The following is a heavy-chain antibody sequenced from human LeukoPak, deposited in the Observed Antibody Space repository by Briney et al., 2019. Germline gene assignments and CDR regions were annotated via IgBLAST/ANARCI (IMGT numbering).Heavy chain of an antibody. V-gene: IGHV3-23*01. CDR3: AKGFRDGCSNTSCYATPLFDY. D-gene: IGHD2-2*01. Sequence: GGSLRLSRAASGFTFSCYAMGWVRQAPGKGLEWVSAISGRGGSTYYADSMTGRFTISRDNSKNTLYLQMNSLRAEDTAVYYCAKGFRDGCSNTSCYATPLFDYRGQGTLVTVSS. J-gene: IGHJ4*02. CDR1: GFTFSCYA. CDR2: ISGRGGST.